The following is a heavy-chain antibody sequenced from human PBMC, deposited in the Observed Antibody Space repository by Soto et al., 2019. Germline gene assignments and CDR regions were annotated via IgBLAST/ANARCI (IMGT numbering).Heavy chain of an antibody. CDR2: IYYSGST. D-gene: IGHD3-3*01. V-gene: IGHV4-59*01. CDR1: GGSISSYY. CDR3: ARITIPRGYYYYYGMDV. J-gene: IGHJ6*02. Sequence: ETLSLTCTVSGGSISSYYWSWIRQPPGKGLEWIGYIYYSGSTNYNPSLKSRVTISVDTSKNQFSLKLSSVTAADTAVYYCARITIPRGYYYYYGMDVWGQGTTVTVSS.